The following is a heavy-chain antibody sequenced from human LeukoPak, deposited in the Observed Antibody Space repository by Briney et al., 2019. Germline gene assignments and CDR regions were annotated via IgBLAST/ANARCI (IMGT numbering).Heavy chain of an antibody. CDR3: ARGITIFGVVLYYYMDV. D-gene: IGHD3-3*01. J-gene: IGHJ6*03. Sequence: ASVTVSCTASGYTFTDSYIHWVRQAPGQGLEWMGWINPNSGGANFAQKFQGRVTMTRDTSISTAYMELSRLRPDDTDVYYCARGITIFGVVLYYYMDVWGKGTMVTVSS. CDR1: GYTFTDSY. CDR2: INPNSGGA. V-gene: IGHV1-2*02.